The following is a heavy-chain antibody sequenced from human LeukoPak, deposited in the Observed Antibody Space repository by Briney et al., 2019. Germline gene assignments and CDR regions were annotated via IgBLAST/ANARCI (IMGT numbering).Heavy chain of an antibody. J-gene: IGHJ4*02. V-gene: IGHV4-38-2*02. CDR1: GYSISTAYY. CDR3: ARGTGSYSSSADY. Sequence: SETLSLTCTVSGYSISTAYYWSWIRQPPGKGLEWIGTIYHTGTTYYNPPLKSRVTISVDTSKNQFSLRLSSVTAADTAVYYCARGTGSYSSSADYWGQGTLVTVSS. CDR2: IYHTGTT. D-gene: IGHD6-6*01.